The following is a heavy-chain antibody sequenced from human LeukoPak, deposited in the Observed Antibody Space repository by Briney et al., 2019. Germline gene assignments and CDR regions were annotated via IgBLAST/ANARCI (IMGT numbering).Heavy chain of an antibody. Sequence: PSETLSLTCTVSGGSISSSSYYWGWIRQPPGKGLEWIGSIYYSGSTYYNPSLKSRVTISVDTSKNQFSLKLSSVTAADTAVYYCARGPAAMTYYYYYMDVWGKGTTVTVSS. V-gene: IGHV4-39*07. CDR2: IYYSGST. J-gene: IGHJ6*03. CDR3: ARGPAAMTYYYYYMDV. D-gene: IGHD2-2*01. CDR1: GGSISSSSYY.